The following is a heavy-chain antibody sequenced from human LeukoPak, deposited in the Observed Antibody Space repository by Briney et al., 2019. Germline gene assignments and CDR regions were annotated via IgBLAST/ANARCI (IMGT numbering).Heavy chain of an antibody. CDR3: VKTYCSITRCSPGFDS. D-gene: IGHD3-10*01. V-gene: IGHV3-23*01. J-gene: IGHJ4*02. CDR2: ISGTNDDT. CDR1: GFIFKLFA. Sequence: GGSLRLSCVGSGFIFKLFAVGWVRQAPGKGLEWVSVISGTNDDTDYADSVRGHFTISRDNSLNTLFLQMDNLRAEDTAVYYCVKTYCSITRCSPGFDSWGQGTLVTVSP.